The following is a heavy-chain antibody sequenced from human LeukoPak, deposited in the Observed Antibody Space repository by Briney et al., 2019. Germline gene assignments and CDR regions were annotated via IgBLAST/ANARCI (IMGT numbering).Heavy chain of an antibody. V-gene: IGHV1-46*01. CDR1: GGTFSSYA. CDR2: INPSGGST. D-gene: IGHD3-10*01. J-gene: IGHJ3*01. Sequence: ASVKVSCKASGGTFSSYAISWVRQAPGQGLEWMGIINPSGGSTNYAQKFQGRVTMTRDTSTSTVYMELSSLRSEDTAVYYCARDLSYYGSGSYYNDWGQGTMVTVSS. CDR3: ARDLSYYGSGSYYND.